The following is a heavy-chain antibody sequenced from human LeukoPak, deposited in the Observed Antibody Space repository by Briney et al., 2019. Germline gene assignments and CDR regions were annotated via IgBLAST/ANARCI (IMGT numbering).Heavy chain of an antibody. J-gene: IGHJ5*02. CDR1: GGSISSYY. CDR2: IYYSGST. V-gene: IGHV4-59*08. D-gene: IGHD3-3*01. CDR3: ARLYYDFWSGYSAWFDP. Sequence: PSETLSPTCTVSGGSISSYYWSWIRQPPGKGLEWIGYIYYSGSTNYNPSLKSRVTISVDTSKNQFSLKLSSVTAADTAVYYCARLYYDFWSGYSAWFDPWGQGTLVTVSS.